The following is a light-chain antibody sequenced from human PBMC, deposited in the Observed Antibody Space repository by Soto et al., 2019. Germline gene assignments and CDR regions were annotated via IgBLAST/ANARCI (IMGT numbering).Light chain of an antibody. CDR2: GAS. CDR1: QRVSSN. CDR3: QQYNNWHPWT. Sequence: EIVMTQSPAPLSVSPGERATLSCRASQRVSSNLAWYQQKPGQAPRLLIYGASTRATGIPARFSGSGSGTEFTLTISSLQSEDFAVYYCQQYNNWHPWTFGQGTKVDI. V-gene: IGKV3-15*01. J-gene: IGKJ1*01.